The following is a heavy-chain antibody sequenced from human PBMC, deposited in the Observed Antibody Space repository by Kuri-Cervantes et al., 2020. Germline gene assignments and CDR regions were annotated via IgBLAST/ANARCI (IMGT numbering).Heavy chain of an antibody. CDR3: ARVNNWNYDNWYFDL. CDR1: GYNFISYY. D-gene: IGHD1-7*01. J-gene: IGHJ2*01. CDR2: INPTGGST. V-gene: IGHV1-46*01. Sequence: ASVKVSCKASGYNFISYYMHWVRQAPGQGLEWLGIINPTGGSTDYAQKFQGRVTLTRDTSTSTAYMELSSLRSEDTAVYYCARVNNWNYDNWYFDLWGRGTLVTVSS.